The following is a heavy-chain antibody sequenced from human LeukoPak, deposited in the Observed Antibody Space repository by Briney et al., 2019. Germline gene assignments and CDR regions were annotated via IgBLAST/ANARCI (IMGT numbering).Heavy chain of an antibody. V-gene: IGHV1-46*01. CDR1: GGTFSSYA. D-gene: IGHD4-17*01. Sequence: ASVKVSCKASGGTFSSYAISWVRQAPGQGLEWMGIINPSGGSTSYAQKFQGRVTMTRDMSTSTVYMELSSLRSEDTAVYYCARDPRSYGAINFDYWGQGTLVTVSS. CDR2: INPSGGST. J-gene: IGHJ4*02. CDR3: ARDPRSYGAINFDY.